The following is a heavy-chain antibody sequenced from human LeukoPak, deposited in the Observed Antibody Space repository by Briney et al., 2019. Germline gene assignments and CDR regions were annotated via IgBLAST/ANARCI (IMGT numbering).Heavy chain of an antibody. V-gene: IGHV3-53*01. D-gene: IGHD6-6*01. CDR3: TRDPRHFDS. CDR2: LYSDGST. J-gene: IGHJ5*01. Sequence: GGSLRLSCAASGFTVSRNYMSWVRQAPGKGLEWVSVLYSDGSTYHADSVKGRFTISRDNAKNSLYLQMSSLRVEDTAVYYCTRDPRHFDSCGQGTLVTVSS. CDR1: GFTVSRNY.